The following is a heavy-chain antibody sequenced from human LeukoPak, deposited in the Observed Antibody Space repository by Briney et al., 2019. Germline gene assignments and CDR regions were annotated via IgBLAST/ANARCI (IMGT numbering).Heavy chain of an antibody. CDR1: GYTFTSYG. CDR2: ISAYNGNT. V-gene: IGHV1-18*01. D-gene: IGHD3-9*01. Sequence: GASVKVSCKASGYTFTSYGISWVRQAPGRGLEWMGWISAYNGNTDYAQKLQGRVTMTTDTSTSTAYMELRSLRSDDTAVYYCARAQRYYDMLTGYSYQHWFDPWGQGTLVTVSS. J-gene: IGHJ5*02. CDR3: ARAQRYYDMLTGYSYQHWFDP.